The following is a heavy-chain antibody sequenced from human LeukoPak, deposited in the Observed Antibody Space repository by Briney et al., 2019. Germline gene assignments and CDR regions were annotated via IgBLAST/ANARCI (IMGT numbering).Heavy chain of an antibody. D-gene: IGHD6-13*01. J-gene: IGHJ4*02. CDR2: IYHSGST. Sequence: SGTLALTCAVSGVSISNDNWWSWVGQPPGKGLEWIGEIYHSGSTNYNPSLKSRVTISVDKSKNQFSLRLTSVTAADTAVYYCARAEQQLVKGFDYWGQGTLVTVSS. V-gene: IGHV4-4*02. CDR1: GVSISNDNW. CDR3: ARAEQQLVKGFDY.